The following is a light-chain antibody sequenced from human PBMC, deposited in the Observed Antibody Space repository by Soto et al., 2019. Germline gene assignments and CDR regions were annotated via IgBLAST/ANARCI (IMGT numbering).Light chain of an antibody. Sequence: DIQMTQSPSSLSASVGDRVTITCRASQSISNYLNWYRQKPGTAPRLLIYAASSLQSGVPSRFSGSGSGTDFTLTISSLQPEDFATYYCQQSYSTPPTFGQGTKVEVK. J-gene: IGKJ1*01. CDR2: AAS. CDR3: QQSYSTPPT. V-gene: IGKV1-39*01. CDR1: QSISNY.